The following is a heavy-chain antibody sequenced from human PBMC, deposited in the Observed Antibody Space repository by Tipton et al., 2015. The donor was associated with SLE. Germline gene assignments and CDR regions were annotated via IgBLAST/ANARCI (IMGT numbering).Heavy chain of an antibody. CDR2: ISAYNGNT. CDR1: GYTFSSYG. J-gene: IGHJ4*02. D-gene: IGHD5-24*01. V-gene: IGHV1-18*01. Sequence: QLVQSGGEVKKPGASVKVSCKASGYTFSSYGITWVRQAPGQGLEWVGWISAYNGNTNYAQKFQGRVTMTTDTSTSTVYMELRSLRSDDTAVYYCARDGTSRDGYNYGYWGQGTLVTVSS. CDR3: ARDGTSRDGYNYGY.